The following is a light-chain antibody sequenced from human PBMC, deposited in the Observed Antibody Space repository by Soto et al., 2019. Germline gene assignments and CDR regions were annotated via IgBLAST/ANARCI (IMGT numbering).Light chain of an antibody. CDR1: QTISSW. Sequence: DIQTTQSNSTPSASVRHIVTINCRASQTISSWLAWFQQRQGRALKFLIYKASSLKNGVPLRFSGNASGTQGTLTNSSLKTDDGTTYYSQHYNSYSEAFGQGTKVDIK. CDR3: QHYNSYSEA. V-gene: IGKV1-5*03. J-gene: IGKJ1*01. CDR2: KAS.